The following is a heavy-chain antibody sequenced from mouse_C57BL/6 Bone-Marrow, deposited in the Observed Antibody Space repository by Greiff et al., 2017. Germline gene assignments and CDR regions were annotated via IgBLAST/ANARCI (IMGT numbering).Heavy chain of an antibody. CDR1: GYTFTSYW. CDR2: IDPSDSYT. J-gene: IGHJ3*01. CDR3: ARVPPHYYGSSYWFAY. V-gene: IGHV1-69*01. D-gene: IGHD1-1*01. Sequence: QVQLQQPGAELVMPGASVKLSCKASGYTFTSYWMHWVKQRPGQGLEWIGEIDPSDSYTNYNQKFKGKSTLTVDKSSSTAYMQLSSLTSEDSAVLYCARVPPHYYGSSYWFAYWGQGTLVTVSA.